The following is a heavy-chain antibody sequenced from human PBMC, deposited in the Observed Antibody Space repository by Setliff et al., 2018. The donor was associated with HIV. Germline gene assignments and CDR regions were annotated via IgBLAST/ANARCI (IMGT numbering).Heavy chain of an antibody. D-gene: IGHD1-1*01. J-gene: IGHJ4*02. Sequence: PTLVNPTQTLTLTCTFSGLSLSTSGVGVGWIRQSPGKALEWLALIYWNNNKHYSTSLKSRLTVTKDTSKNRVVFTMTNMDPVDTATYYCAYSGRQLRGPYFDFWGQGTPVTVSS. CDR1: GLSLSTSGVG. CDR2: IYWNNNK. V-gene: IGHV2-5*01. CDR3: AYSGRQLRGPYFDF.